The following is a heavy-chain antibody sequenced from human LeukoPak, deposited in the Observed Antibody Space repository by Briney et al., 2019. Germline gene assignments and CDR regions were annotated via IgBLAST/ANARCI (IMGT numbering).Heavy chain of an antibody. Sequence: SETLSLTCTVSGGSISSYYWSWIRQPPGKRLEWIGHIYYSGSTNYNPSLKSRVTISVDTSKNQFSLKLSSATAADTAVYYCASRSSIWSGYQDTLYYFDSWGQGTLVTVSS. V-gene: IGHV4-59*01. CDR3: ASRSSIWSGYQDTLYYFDS. D-gene: IGHD3-3*01. J-gene: IGHJ4*02. CDR1: GGSISSYY. CDR2: IYYSGST.